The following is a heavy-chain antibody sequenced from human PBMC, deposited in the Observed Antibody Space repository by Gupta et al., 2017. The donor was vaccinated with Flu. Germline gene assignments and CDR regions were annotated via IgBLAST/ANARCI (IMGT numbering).Heavy chain of an antibody. J-gene: IGHJ5*02. CDR3: ARRGITIFGVVIGGWFDP. Sequence: GQGLEWMGIINPSGGSTSYAQKFQGRVTMTRDTSTSTVYMELSSLRSEDTAVYYCARRGITIFGVVIGGWFDPWGQGTLVTVSS. D-gene: IGHD3-3*01. CDR2: INPSGGST. V-gene: IGHV1-46*01.